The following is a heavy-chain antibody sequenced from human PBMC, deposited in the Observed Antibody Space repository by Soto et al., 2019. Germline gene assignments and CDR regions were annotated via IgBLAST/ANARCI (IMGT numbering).Heavy chain of an antibody. Sequence: EVQLVESGGGLVQPGGSLRLSCEASGFNFSSYDMHWVRQATGKGLEWVSVIGTAGDTFYTGSVKGRFTISRENGKNSLYRQMNSLRVGDTAVYYCARAGQGASCSGGSCYLGASDIWGQGTMVTVSS. CDR3: ARAGQGASCSGGSCYLGASDI. CDR1: GFNFSSYD. D-gene: IGHD2-15*01. V-gene: IGHV3-13*01. CDR2: IGTAGDT. J-gene: IGHJ3*02.